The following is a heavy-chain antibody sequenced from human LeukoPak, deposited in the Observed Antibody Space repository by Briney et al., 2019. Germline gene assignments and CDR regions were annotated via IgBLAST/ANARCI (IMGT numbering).Heavy chain of an antibody. J-gene: IGHJ4*02. D-gene: IGHD3-10*01. CDR1: GFTVSSSY. Sequence: GGSLRLSCAASGFTVSSSYMSWVRQAPGKGLEWVSVIYSGGSTYYADSVKGRFTISRDNSKNTLYLQMNSLRAEDTAVYHCARDPRGSGFFDYWGQGTLVTVSS. V-gene: IGHV3-53*01. CDR2: IYSGGST. CDR3: ARDPRGSGFFDY.